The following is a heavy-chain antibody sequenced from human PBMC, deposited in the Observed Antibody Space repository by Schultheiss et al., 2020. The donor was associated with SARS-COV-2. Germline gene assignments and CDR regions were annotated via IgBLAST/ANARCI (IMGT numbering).Heavy chain of an antibody. D-gene: IGHD1-26*01. V-gene: IGHV4-59*12. CDR1: GASLSFDY. CDR3: ARDTIDYSGSYGRRLDY. CDR2: IYYSGST. Sequence: SQTLSLTCTVSGASLSFDYWSWIRQSPGKGLEWIGYIYYSGSTNYNPSLKSRVTISVDTSKNQFSLKLSSVTAADTAVYYCARDTIDYSGSYGRRLDYWGQGTLVTVSS. J-gene: IGHJ4*02.